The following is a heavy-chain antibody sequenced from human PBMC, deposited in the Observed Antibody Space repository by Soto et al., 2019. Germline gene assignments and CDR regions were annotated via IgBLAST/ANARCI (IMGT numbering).Heavy chain of an antibody. CDR1: GGTFSSYA. J-gene: IGHJ4*02. Sequence: SVKVSCKASGGTFSSYAISWVRQAPGQGLEWMGGIIPIFGTANYAQKFQGRVTITADKSTSTAYMELSSLRSEDTAVYYCARGYCTNGVCYQNFDYWGQGTLVTVSS. V-gene: IGHV1-69*06. CDR3: ARGYCTNGVCYQNFDY. CDR2: IIPIFGTA. D-gene: IGHD2-8*01.